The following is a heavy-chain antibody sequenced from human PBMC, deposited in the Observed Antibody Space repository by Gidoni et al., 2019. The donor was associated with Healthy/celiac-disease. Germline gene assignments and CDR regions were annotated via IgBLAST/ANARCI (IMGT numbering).Heavy chain of an antibody. CDR1: GGSFRGYS. Sequence: QVQLQQWGAGLLKPSETLSLTCAVYGGSFRGYSWSWIRQPPGKGLEWIGEINHSGSTNYNPSLKSRVTISVDTSKNQFSLKLSSVTAADTAVYYCARGVVVVPAADRGNYYYYYMDVWGKGTTVTVSS. J-gene: IGHJ6*03. CDR2: INHSGST. CDR3: ARGVVVVPAADRGNYYYYYMDV. V-gene: IGHV4-34*01. D-gene: IGHD2-2*01.